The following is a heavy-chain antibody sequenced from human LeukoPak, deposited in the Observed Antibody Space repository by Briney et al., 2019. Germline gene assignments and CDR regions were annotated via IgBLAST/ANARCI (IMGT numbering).Heavy chain of an antibody. J-gene: IGHJ6*03. D-gene: IGHD3-3*01. CDR3: ARERITIFGVVRGYYMDV. CDR1: GFTFSSYA. CDR2: ISYDGSNK. V-gene: IGHV3-30-3*01. Sequence: PGGPLRFSGAASGFTFSSYAMHWVRQAPGKGLEWVAVISYDGSNKYYADSVKGRFTISRDNSKNTLYLQMNSLRAEDTAVYYCARERITIFGVVRGYYMDVWGKGTTVTVSS.